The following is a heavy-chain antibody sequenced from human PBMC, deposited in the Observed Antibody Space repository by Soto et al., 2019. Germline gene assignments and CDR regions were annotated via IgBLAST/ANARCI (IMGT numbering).Heavy chain of an antibody. D-gene: IGHD4-4*01. V-gene: IGHV1-18*01. CDR3: SRLGLQGPYYYYMDV. CDR2: ISAYNGNT. J-gene: IGHJ6*03. Sequence: ASVKVSCKASGYTFTSYGISWVLQAPGQGIEWMGWISAYNGNTNYAQKLQGRVTMTTDTSTSTAYMELRSLRSDDTAVYYCSRLGLQGPYYYYMDVWGKGTTVTVS. CDR1: GYTFTSYG.